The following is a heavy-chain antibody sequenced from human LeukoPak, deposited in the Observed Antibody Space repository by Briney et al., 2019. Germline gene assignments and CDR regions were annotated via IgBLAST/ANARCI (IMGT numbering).Heavy chain of an antibody. V-gene: IGHV5-51*01. CDR2: IYPGDFDT. Sequence: GESLKISCQGSGYIFTSYYIAWVRQMPGKGLEWMGIIYPGDFDTRYSPSFQGQVTISADKSINTAYPQWSSLKASDTAMYYCARVIADNWFDPWGQGTLVTVSS. D-gene: IGHD6-13*01. J-gene: IGHJ5*02. CDR3: ARVIADNWFDP. CDR1: GYIFTSYY.